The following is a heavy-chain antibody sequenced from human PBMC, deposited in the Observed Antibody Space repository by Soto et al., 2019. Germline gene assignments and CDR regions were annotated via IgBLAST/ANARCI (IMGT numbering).Heavy chain of an antibody. CDR2: ISSSCITI. CDR3: ARESTGYDSSGYEYYYYYYGMDV. CDR1: GFTFSSYE. J-gene: IGHJ6*02. V-gene: IGHV3-48*03. D-gene: IGHD3-22*01. Sequence: PGGSFRLCCAASGFTFSSYEMNWVRQAPGKGLECVSYISSSCITIYYADCVKCRFTISRDNAKNSLYLKMNSLRAEDKDVYYCARESTGYDSSGYEYYYYYYGMDVWGQGTTVTVSS.